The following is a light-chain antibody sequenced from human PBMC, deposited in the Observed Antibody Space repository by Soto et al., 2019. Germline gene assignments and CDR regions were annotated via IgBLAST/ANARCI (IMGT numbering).Light chain of an antibody. CDR1: QSISSW. CDR2: KAS. V-gene: IGKV1-5*03. CDR3: QQYNSYPT. J-gene: IGKJ1*01. Sequence: DIQMTQSPSTLSASVGDRVPITCRASQSISSWLAWYQQKPGKAPKLLIYKASSLESGVPSRFSGSGSGTEFTLTISSLQPDDFATYYCQQYNSYPTFGQGTKVDIK.